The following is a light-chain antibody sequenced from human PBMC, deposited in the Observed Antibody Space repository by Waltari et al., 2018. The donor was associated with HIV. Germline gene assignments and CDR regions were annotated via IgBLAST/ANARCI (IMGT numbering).Light chain of an antibody. V-gene: IGLV1-51*01. CDR2: HND. CDR3: GTWDSSLSTVV. CDR1: SSNIGSHY. J-gene: IGLJ3*02. Sequence: QSVLTQPPSVSAAPGQKVTISCSGSSSNIGSHYVSWYQHLPGTAPKLLIYHNDARPSGFPHRFSGARSGTSASLDITGLQTGDEADYHCGTWDSSLSTVVFGGGTKLTVL.